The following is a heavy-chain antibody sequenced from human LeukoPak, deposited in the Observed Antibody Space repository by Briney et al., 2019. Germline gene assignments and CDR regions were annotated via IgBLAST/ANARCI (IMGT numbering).Heavy chain of an antibody. D-gene: IGHD6-19*01. CDR3: ARDIRPGIAVAALDY. Sequence: GGSLRLSCAASGFTFSSYAMSWVRQAPGKGLEWVANIKQDGSEKYYVDSVKGRFTISRDNAKNSLYLQMNSLRAEDTAVYYCARDIRPGIAVAALDYWGQGTLVTVSS. CDR2: IKQDGSEK. CDR1: GFTFSSYA. V-gene: IGHV3-7*01. J-gene: IGHJ4*02.